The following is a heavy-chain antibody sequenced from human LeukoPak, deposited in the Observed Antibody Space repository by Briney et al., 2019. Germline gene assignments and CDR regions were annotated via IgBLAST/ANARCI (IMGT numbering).Heavy chain of an antibody. Sequence: SETLSLTCTVSGYSISSGYYWGWIRQPPGKGLEWIGSIYHSGSTYYNPSLKSRVTISVDTSKNQFSLKLSSVTAADTAVYYCARSYGSEYFFDYWGQGALVTVSS. J-gene: IGHJ4*02. CDR1: GYSISSGYY. V-gene: IGHV4-38-2*02. CDR3: ARSYGSEYFFDY. D-gene: IGHD3-10*01. CDR2: IYHSGST.